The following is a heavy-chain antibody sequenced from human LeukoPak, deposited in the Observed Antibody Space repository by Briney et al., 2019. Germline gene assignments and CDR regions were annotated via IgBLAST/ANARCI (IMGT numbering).Heavy chain of an antibody. CDR2: MYYSGST. Sequence: PSETLSLTCTVSGGSISNSSYYWGWIRQPPGKGLEWIGSMYYSGSTYYNPSLKSRATISVDTSKNQFSLKLSSVTAADTAVYYCARGEAWSGGIDYWGQGTLVTVSS. D-gene: IGHD3-3*01. V-gene: IGHV4-39*01. CDR3: ARGEAWSGGIDY. J-gene: IGHJ4*02. CDR1: GGSISNSSYY.